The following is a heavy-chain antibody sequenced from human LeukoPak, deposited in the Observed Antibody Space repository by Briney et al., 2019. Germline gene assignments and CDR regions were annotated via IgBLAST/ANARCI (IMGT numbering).Heavy chain of an antibody. CDR1: GGSISSYY. J-gene: IGHJ4*02. Sequence: KSSETLSLTCTVSGGSISSYYWSWIRQPPGKGLEWIGYIYYSGSTNYNPSLKSRVTISVDTSKNQFSLKLSSVTAADTAVYYCARDRSSGWYGKYYFGYWGQGTLVTVSS. CDR3: ARDRSSGWYGKYYFGY. D-gene: IGHD6-19*01. CDR2: IYYSGST. V-gene: IGHV4-59*01.